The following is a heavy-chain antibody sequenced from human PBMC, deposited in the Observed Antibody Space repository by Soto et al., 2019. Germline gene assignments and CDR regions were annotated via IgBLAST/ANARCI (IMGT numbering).Heavy chain of an antibody. CDR3: ARGLGYCSGGSCPPRWFDP. V-gene: IGHV3-33*01. Sequence: GSLRLSCAASGFAFSLYGIHWVRQAPGKGLEWLAIIWYDGSDKYYADSVKGRFTISRDNSKNTLYLQMNSLRAEDTAVYYRARGLGYCSGGSCPPRWFDPWGQGTLVTVSS. CDR2: IWYDGSDK. J-gene: IGHJ5*02. D-gene: IGHD2-15*01. CDR1: GFAFSLYG.